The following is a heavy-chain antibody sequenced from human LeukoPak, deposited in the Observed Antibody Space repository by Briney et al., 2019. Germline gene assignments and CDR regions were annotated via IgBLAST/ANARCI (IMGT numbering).Heavy chain of an antibody. CDR2: IYYSGST. CDR1: GGSISSSSYY. CDR3: ARAVTTPAQFDY. J-gene: IGHJ4*02. Sequence: SETLSLTCTVSGGSISSSSYYWGWIRQPPGKGLEWIGSIYYSGSTYYNPSLKSRVTISVDTSKNQFSPKLSSVTAADTAVYYCARAVTTPAQFDYWGQGTLVTVSS. V-gene: IGHV4-39*07. D-gene: IGHD2-2*01.